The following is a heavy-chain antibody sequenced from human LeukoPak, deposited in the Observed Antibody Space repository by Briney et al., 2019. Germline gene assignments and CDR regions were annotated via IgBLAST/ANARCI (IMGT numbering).Heavy chain of an antibody. CDR1: GFPFSSYW. V-gene: IGHV3-7*04. CDR2: IKKDGDDK. CDR3: ARVPGTSNYYGSGSPDY. D-gene: IGHD3-10*01. Sequence: GGSLRLSCAASGFPFSSYWMSWVRQAPGKGLEWVANIKKDGDDKHYVDSVKGRFTVSRDNAKTSLYLQMNNLRAEDTAVYYCARVPGTSNYYGSGSPDYWGQGTLVTASS. J-gene: IGHJ4*02.